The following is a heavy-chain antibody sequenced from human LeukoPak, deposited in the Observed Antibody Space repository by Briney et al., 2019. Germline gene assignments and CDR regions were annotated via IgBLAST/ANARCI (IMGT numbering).Heavy chain of an antibody. CDR2: ISSSSSTI. D-gene: IGHD2-15*01. Sequence: GGALRLSCAASGFTLSSYSMNWVRQAPGKGLEWVSYISSSSSTIYYADSVKGRFTISRDNAKNSLYLQMNSLRAEDTAIYYCARESYCSGGSCYSGRAFDIWGQGTMVTVSS. CDR3: ARESYCSGGSCYSGRAFDI. V-gene: IGHV3-48*01. J-gene: IGHJ3*02. CDR1: GFTLSSYS.